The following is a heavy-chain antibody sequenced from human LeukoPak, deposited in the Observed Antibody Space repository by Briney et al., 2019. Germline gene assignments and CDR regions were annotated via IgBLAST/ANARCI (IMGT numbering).Heavy chain of an antibody. CDR3: ARGFEASPNWFDP. J-gene: IGHJ5*02. Sequence: GSLRLSCAASGFPFSSYQMNWVRQAPGKGLEWVANIKQDGSEQYYVDSVKGRFTISRDNAKNSLYLQMNSLRVDDTAVYYCARGFEASPNWFDPWGQGTLVTVSS. CDR1: GFPFSSYQ. CDR2: IKQDGSEQ. V-gene: IGHV3-7*01.